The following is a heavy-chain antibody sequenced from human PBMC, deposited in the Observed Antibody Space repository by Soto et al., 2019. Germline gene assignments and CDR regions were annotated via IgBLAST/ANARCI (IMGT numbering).Heavy chain of an antibody. D-gene: IGHD3-9*01. Sequence: PSETLSLTCAVYGGSFSGYYWSWIRQPPGKGLEWIGEINHSGSTNYNPSLKSRVTISVDTSKNQFSLKLSSVTAADTAVYYCARLSYYDIYNWFDPWGQGTLVTVSS. CDR2: INHSGST. CDR3: ARLSYYDIYNWFDP. CDR1: GGSFSGYY. J-gene: IGHJ5*02. V-gene: IGHV4-34*01.